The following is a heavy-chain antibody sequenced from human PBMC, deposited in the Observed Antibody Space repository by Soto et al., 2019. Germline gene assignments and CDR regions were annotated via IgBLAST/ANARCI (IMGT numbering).Heavy chain of an antibody. CDR2: IIPIFGTA. CDR3: ARDRGYDILTGWGY. Sequence: QVQLVQSGAEVKKPGSSVKVSCKASGGTFSSYAISWVRQAPGQRLEWMGGIIPIFGTANYAQKFQGRFTITADESTITAYMELGSLRFEDTAVYYCARDRGYDILTGWGYWGQGTLVTVCS. J-gene: IGHJ4*02. D-gene: IGHD3-9*01. V-gene: IGHV1-69*12. CDR1: GGTFSSYA.